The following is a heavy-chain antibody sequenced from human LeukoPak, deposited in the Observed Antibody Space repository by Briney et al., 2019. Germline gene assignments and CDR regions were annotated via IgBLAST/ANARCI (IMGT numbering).Heavy chain of an antibody. D-gene: IGHD2-2*01. Sequence: GGSLRLSRAASGFTFNTYSMNWVRQAPGKGLEWISFISASGAVRKYADSVKGRFTISRDNIDNSLHLQMNSLRAEDTAVYYCARGQLYFDYWGQGTLVTVSS. V-gene: IGHV3-21*01. CDR3: ARGQLYFDY. CDR2: ISASGAVR. J-gene: IGHJ4*02. CDR1: GFTFNTYS.